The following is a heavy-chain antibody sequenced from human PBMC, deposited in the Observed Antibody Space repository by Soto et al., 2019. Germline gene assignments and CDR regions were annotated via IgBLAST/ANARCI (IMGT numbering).Heavy chain of an antibody. D-gene: IGHD1-26*01. J-gene: IGHJ5*02. CDR2: IIPILGIA. CDR3: ASRWDEEKNWFAP. Sequence: SVKVSCKASGGTFSSYTISWVRQAPGQGLEWMGRIIPILGIANYAQKFQGRVTITADKSTSTAYMELSSLRSEDTAVYYCASRWDEEKNWFAPWGQGTQVTVSS. CDR1: GGTFSSYT. V-gene: IGHV1-69*02.